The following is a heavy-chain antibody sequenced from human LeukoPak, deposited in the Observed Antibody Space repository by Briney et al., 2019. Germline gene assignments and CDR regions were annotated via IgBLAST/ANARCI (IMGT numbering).Heavy chain of an antibody. J-gene: IGHJ4*02. CDR2: IYYSGST. CDR3: AGGGYYDTSTCDY. V-gene: IGHV4-59*01. D-gene: IGHD3-22*01. Sequence: SETLSLTCTVSGASISSYYWGWIRQPPGKGLEWIGYIYYSGSTSYNPSLRSRVTISVDMSKNQFSLRLSSVTAADTAVYYCAGGGYYDTSTCDYWGQGTLVTVSS. CDR1: GASISSYY.